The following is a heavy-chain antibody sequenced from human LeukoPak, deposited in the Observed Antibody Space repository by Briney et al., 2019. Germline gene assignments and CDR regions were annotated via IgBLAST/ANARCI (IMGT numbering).Heavy chain of an antibody. CDR3: ARDLGSRVVGATIGGVWYFDY. CDR2: INPNSGGT. J-gene: IGHJ4*02. V-gene: IGHV1-2*02. D-gene: IGHD1-26*01. Sequence: ASVKVSCKASGYTFTGYYMHWVRQAPGQGLEWMGWINPNSGGTNYAQKFQGRVTMTRDTSISTAYMELSRLRSDDTAVYYCARDLGSRVVGATIGGVWYFDYWGRGTLVTVSS. CDR1: GYTFTGYY.